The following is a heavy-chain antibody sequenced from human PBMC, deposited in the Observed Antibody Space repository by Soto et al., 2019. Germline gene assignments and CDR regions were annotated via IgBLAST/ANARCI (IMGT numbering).Heavy chain of an antibody. J-gene: IGHJ6*02. CDR1: GFTFRNYA. V-gene: IGHV3-23*01. CDR2: IGTSGTPT. CDR3: TRILWSSRRDALDI. Sequence: GGSLRLSCIASGFTFRNYAMAWVRQAPGEDLEWVSAIGTSGTPTLYADSVKGRFSISRDDSRNTVSLQMNSLGVEDTATYYCTRILWSSRRDALDIWGQGTTVTVSS. D-gene: IGHD2-21*01.